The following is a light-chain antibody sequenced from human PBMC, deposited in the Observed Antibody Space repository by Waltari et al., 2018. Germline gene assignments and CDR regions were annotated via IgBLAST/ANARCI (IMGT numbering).Light chain of an antibody. CDR1: SSDVGGYTY. J-gene: IGLJ3*02. V-gene: IGLV2-14*01. Sequence: QSALTQPASVSGSPGQSITISCPGTSSDVGGYTYVSCYQQHPGKPPKLMIYDVSNRPSGVSNRFSGSKSGNTASLTISGLQAEDEADYYCSSFTISSTWVFGGGTKLTVL. CDR2: DVS. CDR3: SSFTISSTWV.